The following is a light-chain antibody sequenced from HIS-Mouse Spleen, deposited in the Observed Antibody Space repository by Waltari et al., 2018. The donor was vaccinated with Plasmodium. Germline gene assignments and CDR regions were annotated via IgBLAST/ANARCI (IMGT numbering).Light chain of an antibody. J-gene: IGLJ3*02. CDR1: SRDVGGYNY. V-gene: IGLV2-11*01. CDR3: CSYAGSYTWV. Sequence: QSALTQPRSVSGSPGQSVTISCTGTSRDVGGYNYVSWYQQHPGKAPKIMIYDVRKRPSGVPDRFSGSKSGNTASLTISGLQAEDEADYYCCSYAGSYTWVFGGGTKLTVL. CDR2: DVR.